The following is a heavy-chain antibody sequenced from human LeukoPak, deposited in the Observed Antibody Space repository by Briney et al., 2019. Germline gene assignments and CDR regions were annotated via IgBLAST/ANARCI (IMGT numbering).Heavy chain of an antibody. CDR3: ARGDYHGSH. V-gene: IGHV4-59*01. CDR1: GGSISRYY. Sequence: SETLSLTCTVSGGSISRYYWSWIRQPPGKGLEWIGYIYYSGSTNYNPSLKSRVTISVDTSKNQFSLKLSSVTAADTAVYYCARGDYHGSHWGQGTLVTVSS. J-gene: IGHJ1*01. CDR2: IYYSGST. D-gene: IGHD3-10*01.